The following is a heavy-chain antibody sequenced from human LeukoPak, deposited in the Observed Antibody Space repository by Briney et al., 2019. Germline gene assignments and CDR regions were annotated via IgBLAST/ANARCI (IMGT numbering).Heavy chain of an antibody. J-gene: IGHJ4*02. V-gene: IGHV3-23*01. Sequence: GGALRLSCAASGFTFSSYAMSWVRQAPGKGLEWVSAISGSGGSTYYADSVKGRFTISRDNSKNTLYLKMNSLRAEDTAVYYWGKVGIGSGGYSKANCFDYWGQGTLVTVSS. D-gene: IGHD3-10*01. CDR3: GKVGIGSGGYSKANCFDY. CDR2: ISGSGGST. CDR1: GFTFSSYA.